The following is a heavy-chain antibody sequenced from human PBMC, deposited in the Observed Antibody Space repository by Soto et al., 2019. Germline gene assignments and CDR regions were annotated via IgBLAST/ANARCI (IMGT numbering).Heavy chain of an antibody. V-gene: IGHV2-5*02. CDR3: AHPVVVGITYYFDS. CDR2: IYWDDAK. Sequence: QITLKESGPTLVKPTQTLTLTCTFSGFSLSTSGVGVGWIRQPPGKALEWLTFIYWDDAKRNSPFLKSRLTITKDTSKNQVVLTMTTMDPVDTATYYCAHPVVVGITYYFDSWGQGTLVTVSS. J-gene: IGHJ4*02. CDR1: GFSLSTSGVG. D-gene: IGHD1-7*01.